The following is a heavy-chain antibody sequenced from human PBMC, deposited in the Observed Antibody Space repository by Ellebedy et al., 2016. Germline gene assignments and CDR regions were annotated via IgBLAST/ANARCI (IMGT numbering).Heavy chain of an antibody. CDR2: IIPILGTP. CDR3: ARAASLAVADSGRVNYYYAMDV. Sequence: SVKVSCKASGGRFSNYAINWVRQAPGQGLEWMGGIIPILGTPNYVQKSQGRVTITADESTSTAYLELSSLRSEDTAVYYCARAASLAVADSGRVNYYYAMDVWGQGTTVTVSS. CDR1: GGRFSNYA. D-gene: IGHD6-19*01. J-gene: IGHJ6*02. V-gene: IGHV1-69*13.